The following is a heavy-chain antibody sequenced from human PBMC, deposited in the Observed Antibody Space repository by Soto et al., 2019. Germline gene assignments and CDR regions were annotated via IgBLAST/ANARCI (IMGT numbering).Heavy chain of an antibody. D-gene: IGHD6-13*01. V-gene: IGHV4-30-4*01. J-gene: IGHJ5*02. CDR1: GGCISSGGYY. CDR2: IYYSGST. Sequence: PSETLSLTCTVSGGCISSGGYYWSLICQPTRKGLEWIGYIYYSGSTYYNQSLKSRVTISVDTSKNQFSLKLSSVTAADTAVYSCARAGAANCSDPCDQGTLVTGS. CDR3: ARAGAANCSDP.